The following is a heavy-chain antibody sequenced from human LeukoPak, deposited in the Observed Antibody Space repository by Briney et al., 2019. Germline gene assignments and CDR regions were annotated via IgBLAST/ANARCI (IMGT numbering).Heavy chain of an antibody. CDR3: ARDLYENGMDV. Sequence: GGSLRLSCAASGFTVSNNYMSWVRQAPRKGLEWVSVIYSGGSTYYADSVKGRVNISRDKPKNSVYLQMNSLRDEDTGVYYCARDLYENGMDVWGQGTTVAVSS. CDR2: IYSGGST. CDR1: GFTVSNNY. J-gene: IGHJ6*01. V-gene: IGHV3-53*01. D-gene: IGHD5/OR15-5a*01.